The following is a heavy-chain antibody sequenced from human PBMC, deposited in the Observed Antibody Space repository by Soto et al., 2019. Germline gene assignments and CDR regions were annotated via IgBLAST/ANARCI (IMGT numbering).Heavy chain of an antibody. CDR3: ARRRDGGSYNAFDI. J-gene: IGHJ3*02. CDR1: GYTFSNYW. CDR2: IYPGDSDT. V-gene: IGHV5-51*01. Sequence: PGESLKISCKGSGYTFSNYWIDWVRQMPGKGLEWMGIIYPGDSDTRYSPSFQGQVTISVDKSITTAYLQWSSLKASDTAMYYCARRRDGGSYNAFDIWGQGTMVTRLL. D-gene: IGHD1-26*01.